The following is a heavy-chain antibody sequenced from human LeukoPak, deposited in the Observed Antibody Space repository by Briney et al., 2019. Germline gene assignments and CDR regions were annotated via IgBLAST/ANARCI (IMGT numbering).Heavy chain of an antibody. V-gene: IGHV3-23*01. CDR1: GFTFSSYA. D-gene: IGHD3-3*01. J-gene: IGHJ4*02. CDR2: ISGSATRT. CDR3: ARASIRFLEWLLSYFDY. Sequence: GGSLRLPCAASGFTFSSYAMSWVRQAPGKGLEWVSAISGSATRTYYADSVKGRFTISRDNAKNSLYLQMNSLRAEDTAVYYCARASIRFLEWLLSYFDYWGQGTLVTVSS.